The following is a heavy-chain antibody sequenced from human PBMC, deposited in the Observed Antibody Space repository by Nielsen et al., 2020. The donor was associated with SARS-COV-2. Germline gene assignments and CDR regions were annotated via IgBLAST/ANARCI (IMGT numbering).Heavy chain of an antibody. CDR3: ATRPPYGGNSIDYYYGMDV. CDR1: GGTFSSYA. J-gene: IGHJ6*02. CDR2: IIPILGIA. Sequence: SVKVSCKASGGTFSSYAISWVRQAPGQGLEWMGRIIPILGIANYAQKFQGRVTITADKSTSTAYMELSSLRSEDTAVYYCATRPPYGGNSIDYYYGMDVWGQGTTVTVSS. V-gene: IGHV1-69*04. D-gene: IGHD4-23*01.